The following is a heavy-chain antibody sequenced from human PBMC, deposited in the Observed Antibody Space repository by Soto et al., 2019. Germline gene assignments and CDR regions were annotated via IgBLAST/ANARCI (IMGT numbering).Heavy chain of an antibody. J-gene: IGHJ6*02. Sequence: QVQLVESGGGVVQPGRSLRLSCAASGFTFSSYGMHWVRQAPGKGLEWVAVISYDGSNKYYADSVKGRFTISRDNSKNTLYLQMNSLRAEDTAVYYCAKAVVGWYCSGGSCYSAPMDVWGQGTTVTVSS. D-gene: IGHD2-15*01. CDR1: GFTFSSYG. V-gene: IGHV3-30*18. CDR3: AKAVVGWYCSGGSCYSAPMDV. CDR2: ISYDGSNK.